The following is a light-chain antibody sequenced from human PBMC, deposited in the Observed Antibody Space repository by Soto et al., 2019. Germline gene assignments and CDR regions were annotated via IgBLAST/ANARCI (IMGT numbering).Light chain of an antibody. Sequence: DIVMKQSPATLSVSPGERATLFCRASQSVRSNLAWYQQKPGQAPRLLIYGASIRATGVPARFSGGGSGTEFTITISSLKSEDFAVNYCQQINTWTRDTFGQGTRMEMK. CDR2: GAS. J-gene: IGKJ1*01. CDR1: QSVRSN. V-gene: IGKV3-15*01. CDR3: QQINTWTRDT.